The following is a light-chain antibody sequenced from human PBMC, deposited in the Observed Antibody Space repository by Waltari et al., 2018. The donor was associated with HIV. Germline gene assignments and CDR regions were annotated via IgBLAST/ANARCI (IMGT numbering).Light chain of an antibody. V-gene: IGLV3-1*01. J-gene: IGLJ2*01. CDR3: QAWDSSTVI. Sequence: SYDLTQPPSVSVSPGQTASITCSGPNLGDKYASWYQQRTGQSPVLVIYQNGKRPSGIPERFSGSNSGNTATLTIRGTHAMDEADYYCQAWDSSTVIFGGGTKLTVL. CDR1: NLGDKY. CDR2: QNG.